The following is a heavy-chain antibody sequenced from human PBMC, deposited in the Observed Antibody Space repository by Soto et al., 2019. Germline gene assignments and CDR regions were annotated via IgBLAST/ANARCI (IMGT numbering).Heavy chain of an antibody. CDR2: INPSGGST. D-gene: IGHD6-13*01. CDR3: ARDGAAAGSWFDP. CDR1: GYTFTSYY. Sequence: QVQLVQSGAEVKKPGASVKVSCKASGYTFTSYYMHWVRQAPGQGLEWMGIINPSGGSTSYAQKFLGRANMTRDTSTRPVYLELSSLRSEDTAVYYCARDGAAAGSWFDPWGQGTLVTVSS. J-gene: IGHJ5*02. V-gene: IGHV1-46*01.